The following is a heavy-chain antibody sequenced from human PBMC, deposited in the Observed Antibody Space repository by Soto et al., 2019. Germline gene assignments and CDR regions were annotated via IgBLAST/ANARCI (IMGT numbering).Heavy chain of an antibody. CDR3: ASTYYDFWSGFYYYYYGMDG. J-gene: IGHJ6*02. Sequence: ASVKVSCKASGGTFSSYAISWVRQAPGQGLEWMGGIIPIFGTANYAQKFQGRVTITADESTSTAYMELSSLRSEDTAVYYCASTYYDFWSGFYYYYYGMDGWGQGTTVTVAS. CDR2: IIPIFGTA. D-gene: IGHD3-3*01. V-gene: IGHV1-69*13. CDR1: GGTFSSYA.